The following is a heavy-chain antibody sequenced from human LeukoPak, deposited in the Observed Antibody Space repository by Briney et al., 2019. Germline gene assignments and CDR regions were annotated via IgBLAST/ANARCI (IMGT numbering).Heavy chain of an antibody. D-gene: IGHD6-13*01. V-gene: IGHV3-48*01. CDR1: GFTFSSYS. CDR2: ISSSSSTI. CDR3: ARGEAAAENDY. J-gene: IGHJ4*02. Sequence: PGGSLRLSCAASGFTFSSYSMNWVRQAPGKGLEWVSYISSSSSTIYYADSVKGRFTISRDNAKNSLYLQMNSLRAEDTAVYYCARGEAAAENDYWGQGTLVTVSS.